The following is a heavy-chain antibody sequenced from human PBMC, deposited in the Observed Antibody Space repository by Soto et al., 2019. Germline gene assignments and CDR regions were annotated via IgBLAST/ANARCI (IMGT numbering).Heavy chain of an antibody. CDR3: ARDTRGGSYYWGYYFDY. V-gene: IGHV1-18*01. J-gene: IGHJ4*02. CDR1: GYTFTNYG. CDR2: ISGYNGNT. Sequence: QVQLMQSGAEVKKPGASVKVSCKASGYTFTNYGISWVRQAPGQGLEWMGWISGYNGNTNYAQKLQGRVTMTTDTSTSTAYMELRSLRSDDTAVYYCARDTRGGSYYWGYYFDYWGQGTLVTVSS. D-gene: IGHD1-26*01.